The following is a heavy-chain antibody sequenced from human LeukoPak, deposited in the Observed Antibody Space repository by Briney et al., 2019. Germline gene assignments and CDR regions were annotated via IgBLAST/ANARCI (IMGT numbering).Heavy chain of an antibody. V-gene: IGHV3-21*01. D-gene: IGHD6-13*01. CDR3: ARDRGTAAAGLFDY. J-gene: IGHJ4*02. Sequence: GGSLRLSCAASGFTFSSYGMHWVRQAPGKGLEWVSSISSSSSYIYYADSVKGRFTISRDNAKNSLYLQMNSLRAEDTAVYYCARDRGTAAAGLFDYWGQGTLVTVSS. CDR1: GFTFSSYG. CDR2: ISSSSSYI.